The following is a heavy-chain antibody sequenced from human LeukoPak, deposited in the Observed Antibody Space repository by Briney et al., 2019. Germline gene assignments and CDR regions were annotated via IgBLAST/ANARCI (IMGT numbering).Heavy chain of an antibody. D-gene: IGHD3-22*01. J-gene: IGHJ4*02. V-gene: IGHV1-69*13. Sequence: ASVKVSCKASGGTFSSYAISWVRQAPGQGLEWMGGIIPIFGTANYAQKFQGRVTITADESTSTAYMELSSLRSEDTAVYYCASYDSSGYYYGGQGTLVTVSS. CDR3: ASYDSSGYYY. CDR2: IIPIFGTA. CDR1: GGTFSSYA.